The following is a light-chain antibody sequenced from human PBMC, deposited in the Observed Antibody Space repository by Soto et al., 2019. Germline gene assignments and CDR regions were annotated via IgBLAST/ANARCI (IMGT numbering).Light chain of an antibody. Sequence: QSVLTQPASVSGSPGQSITLSCSATSGDFSGYNYVSWYQQHPGEAPKLIIYDVNNRPSGVSNRFSGSTSGNTASLTISGLQADDEADYYCSSYSSTTTLVVFXTGTKLTVL. CDR1: SGDFSGYNY. CDR3: SSYSSTTTLVV. J-gene: IGLJ1*01. CDR2: DVN. V-gene: IGLV2-14*03.